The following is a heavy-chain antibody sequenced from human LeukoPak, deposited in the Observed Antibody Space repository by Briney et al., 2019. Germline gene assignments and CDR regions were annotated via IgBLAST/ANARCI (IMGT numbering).Heavy chain of an antibody. CDR3: ARTRRYSSNYYYYYGMDV. D-gene: IGHD6-13*01. CDR2: MNPNSGNT. V-gene: IGHV1-8*01. CDR1: GYTFTSYD. J-gene: IGHJ6*02. Sequence: ASVKVSRKASGYTFTSYDINWVRQATGQGLEWMGWMNPNSGNTGYAQKFQGRVTMTRNTSISTAYMELSSLRSEDTAVYYCARTRRYSSNYYYYYGMDVWGQGTTVTVSS.